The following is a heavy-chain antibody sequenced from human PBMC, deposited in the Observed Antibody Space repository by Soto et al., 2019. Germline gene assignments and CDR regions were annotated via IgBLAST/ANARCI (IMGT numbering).Heavy chain of an antibody. J-gene: IGHJ5*01. V-gene: IGHV3-23*01. CDR2: LTENLDRI. CDR1: GFAFNAYD. Sequence: EVRLLESGGNLVQPGGSLRLSCVASGFAFNAYDMTWVGQAPGKGPECVATLTENLDRISYADSVKGRFTVSRDNSKNTLFLHLNSLTAVDTAVYYCAKGSWLDSWGQGTLVTGSS. CDR3: AKGSWLDS.